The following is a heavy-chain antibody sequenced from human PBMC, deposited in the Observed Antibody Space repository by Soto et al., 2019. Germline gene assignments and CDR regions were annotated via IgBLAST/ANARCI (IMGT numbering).Heavy chain of an antibody. Sequence: EVQLVESGGGLVKPGGSLTLSCAASGFAFRSYNMNWVRQAPGKGLEWVASISSGSSNIYYADSVKGRFTISRDNAKNSLFLQMDSPRAEDSAVYYCASATVVAATFDFWGQGTLVTVSS. CDR3: ASATVVAATFDF. J-gene: IGHJ4*02. D-gene: IGHD2-15*01. CDR1: GFAFRSYN. CDR2: ISSGSSNI. V-gene: IGHV3-21*01.